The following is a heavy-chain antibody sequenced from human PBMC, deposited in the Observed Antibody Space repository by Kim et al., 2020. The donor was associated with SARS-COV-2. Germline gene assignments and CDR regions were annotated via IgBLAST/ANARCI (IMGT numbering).Heavy chain of an antibody. Sequence: TFYADSVKGRFTISSDNSKNTLYLQMNGLRAEDSAFYYCAKVNYNYGHSNYWGQGTLVTVSS. CDR2: T. CDR3: AKVNYNYGHSNY. V-gene: IGHV3-23*01. J-gene: IGHJ4*02. D-gene: IGHD3-3*01.